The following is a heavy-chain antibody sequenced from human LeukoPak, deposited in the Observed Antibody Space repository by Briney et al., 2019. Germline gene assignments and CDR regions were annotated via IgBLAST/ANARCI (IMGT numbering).Heavy chain of an antibody. CDR3: ASTYNWNYGAFDI. Sequence: SETLSLTCTVSGGSISSYYWSWIRQPPGKGLEWIGYIYYSGSTNYNPSLKSRVTISVDTSKNQFSLKLSSVTAADTAVYYCASTYNWNYGAFDIWGQGTMVTVSS. CDR2: IYYSGST. D-gene: IGHD1-7*01. V-gene: IGHV4-59*12. CDR1: GGSISSYY. J-gene: IGHJ3*02.